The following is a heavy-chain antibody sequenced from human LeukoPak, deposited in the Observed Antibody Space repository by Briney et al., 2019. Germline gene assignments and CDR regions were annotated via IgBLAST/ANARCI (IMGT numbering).Heavy chain of an antibody. CDR3: VKNPLNLGSYCDH. V-gene: IGHV3-64D*06. CDR2: VSSDGHST. CDR1: GFTFRSYY. D-gene: IGHD1-14*01. Sequence: GGSLRLPCSGSGFTFRSYYMHWVRQAPGKGLEYVSAVSSDGHSTRYADSVKGRFTISRDNSKNTLYLQMSSLRAEDAAVYYCVKNPLNLGSYCDHWGQENLVTVSS. J-gene: IGHJ4*02.